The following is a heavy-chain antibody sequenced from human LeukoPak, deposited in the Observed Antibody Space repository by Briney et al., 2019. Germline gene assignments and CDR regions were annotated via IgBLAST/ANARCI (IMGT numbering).Heavy chain of an antibody. Sequence: GGSLRLSCSASGFTFSSFWMGWVRQAPGKGLEWVASIRWDDERHHVDSVMGRFSVSRDSAKNSLYLQMNSLRAEDTAVYFCSRITTNGYFEYWGQGALVTVSS. V-gene: IGHV3-7*01. D-gene: IGHD1-1*01. CDR1: GFTFSSFW. J-gene: IGHJ4*02. CDR3: SRITTNGYFEY. CDR2: IRWDDER.